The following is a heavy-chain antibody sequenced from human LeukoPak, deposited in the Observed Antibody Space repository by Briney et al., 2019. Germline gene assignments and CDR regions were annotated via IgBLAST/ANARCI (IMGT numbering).Heavy chain of an antibody. J-gene: IGHJ4*02. CDR3: ARLGGYDYRNFDY. D-gene: IGHD5-12*01. CDR1: GGSISSYY. Sequence: SETLSLTCTVSGGSISSYYWSWIRQPPGKGLEWIGYIYYSGSTYYNPSLKSRVTISVDTSKNQFSLKLSSVTAADTAVYYCARLGGYDYRNFDYWGQGTLVTVSS. CDR2: IYYSGST. V-gene: IGHV4-59*08.